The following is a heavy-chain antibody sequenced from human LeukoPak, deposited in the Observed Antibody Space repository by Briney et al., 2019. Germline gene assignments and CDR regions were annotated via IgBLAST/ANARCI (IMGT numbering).Heavy chain of an antibody. V-gene: IGHV4-61*02. J-gene: IGHJ5*02. D-gene: IGHD6-13*01. CDR2: IYTSGST. CDR1: GGSISSGSYY. CDR3: ARSSSWYHWFDP. Sequence: SETLSLTCTVSGGSISSGSYYWSWIRQPAGKGLEWIGRIYTSGSTNYNRALKSRITISVDTAKNQFSLKLSSVTAADTAVYYCARSSSWYHWFDPWGQGTLVTVSS.